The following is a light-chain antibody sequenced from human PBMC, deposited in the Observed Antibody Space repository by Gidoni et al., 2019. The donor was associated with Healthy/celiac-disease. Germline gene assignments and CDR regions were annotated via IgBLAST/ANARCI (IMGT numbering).Light chain of an antibody. CDR3: QQRSNWGFT. J-gene: IGKJ3*01. CDR2: DAS. CDR1: QSVSSY. V-gene: IGKV3-11*01. Sequence: EIVLTQSPATLSLSPGERATLSCRASQSVSSYLAWYQQKPGQPPRLLIYDASNRATGIPARFSGSGSGTDFTLTISSLEPEDFAVYYCQQRSNWGFTFGPGTKVDIK.